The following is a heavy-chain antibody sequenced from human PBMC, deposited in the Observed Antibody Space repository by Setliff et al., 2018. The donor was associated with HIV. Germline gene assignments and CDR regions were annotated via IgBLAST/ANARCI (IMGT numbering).Heavy chain of an antibody. V-gene: IGHV5-51*01. Sequence: GESLKISCKASGYSFSDYWIGWVRQMPGKGLEWMGVTYPGDSTTRYSPSLEGQVTISADRSINTAFLQWSSLEASDTAMYYCIRRRRAPGAADLESYWGQGTLVTV. CDR3: IRRRRAPGAADLESY. D-gene: IGHD7-27*01. J-gene: IGHJ4*02. CDR1: GYSFSDYW. CDR2: TYPGDSTT.